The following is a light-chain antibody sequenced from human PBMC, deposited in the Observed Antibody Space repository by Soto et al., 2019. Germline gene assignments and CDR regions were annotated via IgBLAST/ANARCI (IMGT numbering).Light chain of an antibody. V-gene: IGKV3-20*01. J-gene: IGKJ4*01. CDR1: QSISRY. CDR3: QQYGSSLT. CDR2: AAS. Sequence: IVLTQSPGPLSLSPGERTTLSCRASQSISRYLAWYQQRPGQAPRLLIYAASSRATAIPDRFSGSGSGTDFTLTISGLEPEDFAVYYCQQYGSSLTLGGGTKVDIK.